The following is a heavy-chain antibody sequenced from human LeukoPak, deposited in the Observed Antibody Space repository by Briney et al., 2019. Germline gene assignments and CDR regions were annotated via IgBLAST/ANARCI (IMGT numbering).Heavy chain of an antibody. CDR2: ISPDGSAT. CDR3: GRSIDY. Sequence: PGGSLRLSCEASGFTFSNYWMNWVRQAPGKGLEWVANISPDGSATSYVDSMKGRVTISRDNAKNSLYLQLYNLRAEDTAVYYCGRSIDYWGQGTLVTVSS. CDR1: GFTFSNYW. J-gene: IGHJ4*02. V-gene: IGHV3-7*01.